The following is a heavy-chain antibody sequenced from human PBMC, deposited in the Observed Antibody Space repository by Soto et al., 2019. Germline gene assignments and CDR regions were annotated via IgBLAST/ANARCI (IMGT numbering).Heavy chain of an antibody. CDR2: ISGSGDST. V-gene: IGHV3-23*01. Sequence: GSLRLSCAASGFSFSIYAMSWVRQAPGKGLEWVSGISGSGDSTYYADSVKGRFTISRDNSKNTLSLQMNSLRAEDTAIYYCAKNLGGDFYYYAMDVWGQGTTVTVSS. D-gene: IGHD4-17*01. CDR1: GFSFSIYA. CDR3: AKNLGGDFYYYAMDV. J-gene: IGHJ6*02.